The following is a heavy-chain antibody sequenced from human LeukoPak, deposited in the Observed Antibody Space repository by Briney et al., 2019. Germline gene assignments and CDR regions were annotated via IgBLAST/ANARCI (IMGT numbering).Heavy chain of an antibody. V-gene: IGHV3-64*01. CDR1: GFTFSTYA. J-gene: IGHJ3*02. Sequence: PGGSLRLSCAASGFTFSTYAMHWVRQAPGKRLECISSISSNGDNTYYAKSVKGRFTISRDKSKNTLYLQMGSLRAEDMAVYYCARRSTPELGWFKSAFDIWGQGTMVTVSS. CDR2: ISSNGDNT. CDR3: ARRSTPELGWFKSAFDI. D-gene: IGHD2-15*01.